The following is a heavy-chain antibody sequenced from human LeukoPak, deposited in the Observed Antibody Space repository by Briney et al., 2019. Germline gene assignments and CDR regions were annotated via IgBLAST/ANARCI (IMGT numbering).Heavy chain of an antibody. V-gene: IGHV3-48*04. CDR3: ARVKSGRLF. D-gene: IGHD1-26*01. J-gene: IGHJ4*02. Sequence: GGTLRLSCSASGFSFSSYGMSWVRQAPGKGLEWVSYISSSGSTIYYADSVKGRFTISRDNAKNSLYLQMNSLRAEDTAVYYCARVKSGRLFWGQGTLVTVSS. CDR2: ISSSGSTI. CDR1: GFSFSSYG.